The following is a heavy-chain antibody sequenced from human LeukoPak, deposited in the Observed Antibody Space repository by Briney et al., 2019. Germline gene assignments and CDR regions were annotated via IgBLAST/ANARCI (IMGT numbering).Heavy chain of an antibody. D-gene: IGHD2-15*01. CDR2: IWYDGSNK. CDR3: ARDGRCGDFDY. Sequence: GGSLRLSCAASGFTFSSYGMHWVRQAPGKGLEWVAVIWYDGSNKYYADSVKGRFTISRDNSKNTLYLQMNSLRAEDTAVYYCARDGRCGDFDYWGQGTLVTVSS. V-gene: IGHV3-33*01. CDR1: GFTFSSYG. J-gene: IGHJ4*02.